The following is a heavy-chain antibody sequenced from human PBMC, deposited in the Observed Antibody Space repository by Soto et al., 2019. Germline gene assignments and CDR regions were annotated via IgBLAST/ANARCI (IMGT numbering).Heavy chain of an antibody. CDR2: VSGSGVNT. D-gene: IGHD6-19*01. J-gene: IGHJ4*02. CDR3: AKYLAVEATAHFAY. CDR1: GFTFSSSV. Sequence: EVQLLDSGGGLVQPGGSLRLSCHASGFTFSSSVMSWVRQAPGKGLEWVSAVSGSGVNTYYADSVKGRFTIARDNYKKTLYLPMISLRGDDTDVYYCAKYLAVEATAHFAYWGQGTPVPVSS. V-gene: IGHV3-23*01.